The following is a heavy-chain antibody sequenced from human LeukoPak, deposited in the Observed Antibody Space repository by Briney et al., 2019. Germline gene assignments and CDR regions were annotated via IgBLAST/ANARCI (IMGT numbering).Heavy chain of an antibody. Sequence: SETLSLTCTVSGGSISSSSYYWGWIRQPPGKGLEWIGSIYYSGSTYYNPSLKSRVTMSVDTSKNQFSLKLSSVTASDTAVYYCARVSGSGSFNWFDPWGQGTLVTVSS. CDR2: IYYSGST. V-gene: IGHV4-39*07. CDR3: ARVSGSGSFNWFDP. CDR1: GGSISSSSYY. J-gene: IGHJ5*02. D-gene: IGHD3-10*01.